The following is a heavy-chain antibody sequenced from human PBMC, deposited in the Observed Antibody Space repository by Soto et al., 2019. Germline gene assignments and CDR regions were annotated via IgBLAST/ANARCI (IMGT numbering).Heavy chain of an antibody. V-gene: IGHV4-30-2*01. J-gene: IGHJ4*02. CDR3: ARERGGYGLFDS. D-gene: IGHD5-18*01. CDR1: GGSISNAAYS. CDR2: IYPSGMP. Sequence: SETLSLTCTVSGGSISNAAYSWSWIRQPPGKGLEWIGYIYPSGMPFYNPSLRSRVTLSIDRSNDQFSLNLKSVTAADTAVYYCARERGGYGLFDSWGQGTLVTVSS.